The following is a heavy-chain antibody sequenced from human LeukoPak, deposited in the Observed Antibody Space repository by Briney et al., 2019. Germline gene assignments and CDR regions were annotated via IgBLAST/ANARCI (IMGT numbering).Heavy chain of an antibody. CDR3: ARETIAAAGMWFDY. V-gene: IGHV4-59*11. Sequence: SETLSLTCTVSGGSISSHYWSWIRQPPGKGLEWIGYIYYSGSTNYNPSLKSRVTISVDTSKNQFSLKLSSVTAADTAVYYCARETIAAAGMWFDYWGQGTLVTVSP. CDR2: IYYSGST. D-gene: IGHD6-13*01. J-gene: IGHJ4*02. CDR1: GGSISSHY.